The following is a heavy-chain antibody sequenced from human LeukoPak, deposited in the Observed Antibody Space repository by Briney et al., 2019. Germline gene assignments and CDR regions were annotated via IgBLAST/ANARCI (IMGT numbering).Heavy chain of an antibody. Sequence: SETLSLTCTVSGGSISSGGSYWSWIRQHPGKGLEWIGYIYYSGSTYYNPSLKSRVTISVDTSKNQFSLKLSSVTAADTAVYYCARADGSGSSSWFDPWGQGTLVTVSS. J-gene: IGHJ5*02. D-gene: IGHD3-10*01. V-gene: IGHV4-31*03. CDR1: GGSISSGGSY. CDR3: ARADGSGSSSWFDP. CDR2: IYYSGST.